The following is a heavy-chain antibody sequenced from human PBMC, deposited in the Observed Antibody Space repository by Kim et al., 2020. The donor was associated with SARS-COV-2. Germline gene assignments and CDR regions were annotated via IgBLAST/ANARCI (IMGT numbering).Heavy chain of an antibody. Sequence: ASVKVSCKASGYTFTTYAMHWVRQATGQRLEWMGWINAGNGNTKYSQNFQGRVTITRDTSASTAYMELSSLRSEDTAVYYCSHYKEPPEGDYNCGMDVWCRGTAVSVS. J-gene: IGHJ6*02. D-gene: IGHD4-4*01. V-gene: IGHV1-3*01. CDR1: GYTFTTYA. CDR2: INAGNGNT. CDR3: SHYKEPPEGDYNCGMDV.